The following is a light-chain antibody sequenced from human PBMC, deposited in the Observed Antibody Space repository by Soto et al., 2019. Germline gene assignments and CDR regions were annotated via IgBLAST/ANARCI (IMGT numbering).Light chain of an antibody. CDR1: QRVSSY. Sequence: EIVLTQSPATLSLSPGERATLSCRASQRVSSYLAWYQQKPGQAPRLLIYDASNRATGIPARFSGSGSGTDFTLSINNLEPEDSAIYYCQQRSNWPSITFGQGTRLEIK. CDR2: DAS. V-gene: IGKV3-11*01. CDR3: QQRSNWPSIT. J-gene: IGKJ5*01.